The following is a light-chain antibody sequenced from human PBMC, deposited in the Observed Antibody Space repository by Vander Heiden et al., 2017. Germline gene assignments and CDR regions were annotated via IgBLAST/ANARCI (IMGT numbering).Light chain of an antibody. J-gene: IGKJ1*01. CDR3: QQRSNWPPWT. CDR2: DAP. V-gene: IGKV3-11*01. CDR1: QSVSSY. Sequence: IVLTQSPATLSLSPGERAPLSCRASQSVSSYLAWYQQKPGQAPRLLIYDAPNRATGIPARFSGSGSGTDFTLTISSLEPEDFAVYYCQQRSNWPPWTFGQGTKVEIK.